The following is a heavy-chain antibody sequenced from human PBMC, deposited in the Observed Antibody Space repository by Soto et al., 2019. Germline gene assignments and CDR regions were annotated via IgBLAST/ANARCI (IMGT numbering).Heavy chain of an antibody. J-gene: IGHJ3*01. CDR2: IYWDDDR. Sequence: QITLKESGPTLVKPTQALTLTCSFSGFSLTTLGVGVAWVRQPPGKALEWLALIYWDDDRQYSPSLKTRLTITKATSKTQVVLTMTHMDPVDTGTYYCAHSQLTTAANAFDVWAQATIVTVSS. CDR3: AHSQLTTAANAFDV. D-gene: IGHD1-1*01. V-gene: IGHV2-5*02. CDR1: GFSLTTLGVG.